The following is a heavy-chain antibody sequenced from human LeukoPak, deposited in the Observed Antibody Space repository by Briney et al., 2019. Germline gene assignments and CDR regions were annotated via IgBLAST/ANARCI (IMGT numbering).Heavy chain of an antibody. CDR3: ARERRVEVSARQTVAFDM. Sequence: SETLSLTCAVYGGSFTEYHWSWIRQPPGKRLEWIGVINYTGRTHYNPSLTSRVTISIDMSERQFSLRLTSVTAADTAVYYCARERRVEVSARQTVAFDMWAQGTMVIVSS. D-gene: IGHD5/OR15-5a*01. V-gene: IGHV4-34*01. CDR1: GGSFTEYH. CDR2: INYTGRT. J-gene: IGHJ3*02.